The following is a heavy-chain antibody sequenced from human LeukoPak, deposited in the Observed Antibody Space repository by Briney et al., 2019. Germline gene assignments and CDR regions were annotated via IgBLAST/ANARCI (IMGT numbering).Heavy chain of an antibody. J-gene: IGHJ3*02. D-gene: IGHD3-16*02. CDR2: IYYSGST. V-gene: IGHV4-59*01. CDR1: GGSISSYY. CDR3: ASTMITFGGVIPPNDAFDI. Sequence: SETLSLTCTVSGGSISSYYWSWIRQPPGKGLEWIGYIYYSGSTNYNPSLKSRVTISVDTSKNQFSLKLSSVTAADTAVYYCASTMITFGGVIPPNDAFDIWGQGTVVTVSS.